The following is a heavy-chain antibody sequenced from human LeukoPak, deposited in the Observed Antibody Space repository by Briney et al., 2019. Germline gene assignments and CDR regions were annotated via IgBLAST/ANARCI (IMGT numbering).Heavy chain of an antibody. CDR3: AKDLSGGIAYFDY. Sequence: QPGGSLRLSCAASGFTVSSNYMSWVRQAPGKGLEWVSLIDSGGSTYYADSVKGRFTISRDNSKNTLYLQMNSLRAEDTAVYYCAKDLSGGIAYFDYWGQGTLVTVSS. J-gene: IGHJ4*02. CDR1: GFTVSSNY. V-gene: IGHV3-66*01. D-gene: IGHD3-10*01. CDR2: IDSGGST.